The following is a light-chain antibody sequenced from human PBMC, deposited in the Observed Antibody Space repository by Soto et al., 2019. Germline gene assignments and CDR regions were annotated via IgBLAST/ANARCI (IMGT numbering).Light chain of an antibody. CDR1: PSIGSY. CDR3: QQNYNVPYT. J-gene: IGKJ2*01. CDR2: AAD. V-gene: IGKV1-39*01. Sequence: DVKLTQSPSSLYASVGDTVTITCRASPSIGSYLDWYQHKRGSAPKLLVFAADTLKSGVPSRFSGSGFNREFTLTVTSLQPDDFATYDCQQNYNVPYTSGQGTRLE.